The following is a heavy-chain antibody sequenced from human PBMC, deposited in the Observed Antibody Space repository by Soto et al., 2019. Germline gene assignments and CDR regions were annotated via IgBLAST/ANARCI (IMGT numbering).Heavy chain of an antibody. CDR1: GYSFTSYW. CDR2: IYPGDSDT. D-gene: IGHD3-9*01. V-gene: IGHV5-51*01. J-gene: IGHJ3*02. CDR3: ARPHYDILTGYYPNYDAFDI. Sequence: GESLKISCKGSGYSFTSYWIGWVRQMPGKGLEWMGIIYPGDSDTRYSPSFQGQVTISADKSISTAYLQWSSLKASDTAMYYCARPHYDILTGYYPNYDAFDIWGQGTMVTVSS.